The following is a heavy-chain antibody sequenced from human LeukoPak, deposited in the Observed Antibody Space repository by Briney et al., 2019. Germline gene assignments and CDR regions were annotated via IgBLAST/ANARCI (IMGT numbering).Heavy chain of an antibody. V-gene: IGHV3-48*03. CDR2: ISSSSSTI. J-gene: IGHJ4*02. D-gene: IGHD6-13*01. CDR3: ARAPGIAAAGT. CDR1: GFTFSSYE. Sequence: GGSLRLSCAASGFTFSSYEMNWVRQAPGKGLEWVSYISSSSSTIYYADSVKGRFTISRDNAKNSLYLQMNSLRAEDTAVYYCARAPGIAAAGTWGQGTLVTVSS.